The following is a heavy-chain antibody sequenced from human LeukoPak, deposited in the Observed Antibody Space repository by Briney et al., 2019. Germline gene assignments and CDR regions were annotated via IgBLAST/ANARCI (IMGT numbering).Heavy chain of an antibody. CDR1: GGSISSYY. Sequence: PSETLSLTCTVSGGSISSYYWSWIRQAPGKGLEWVGYIYYSGSTNYNPSLKSRVTISVDTSKNQFSLKLSSVTAADTAVYYCARRPYSSSWYFDYWGQGTLVTVSS. CDR3: ARRPYSSSWYFDY. D-gene: IGHD6-13*01. J-gene: IGHJ4*02. CDR2: IYYSGST. V-gene: IGHV4-59*08.